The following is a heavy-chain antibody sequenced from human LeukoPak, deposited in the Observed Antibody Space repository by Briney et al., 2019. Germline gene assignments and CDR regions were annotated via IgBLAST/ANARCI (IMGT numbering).Heavy chain of an antibody. V-gene: IGHV1-2*02. J-gene: IGHJ4*02. CDR3: ARVGGGYCSSTSCYTWDY. D-gene: IGHD2-2*02. Sequence: GASVKVSCKASGYTFTSYGISWVRQAPGQGLEWMGWINPNSGGTNYAQKFQGRVTMTRDTSISTAYMELSRLRSDDAAVYYCARVGGGYCSSTSCYTWDYWGQGTLVTVSS. CDR1: GYTFTSYG. CDR2: INPNSGGT.